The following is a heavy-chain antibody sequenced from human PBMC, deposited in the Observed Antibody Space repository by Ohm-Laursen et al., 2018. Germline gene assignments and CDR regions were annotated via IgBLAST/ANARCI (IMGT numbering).Heavy chain of an antibody. CDR3: ARSVSNSGYFRHDAFDL. CDR2: INSVSSHR. V-gene: IGHV3-48*01. D-gene: IGHD3-22*01. J-gene: IGHJ3*01. Sequence: SLRLSCSATGFTLSSYSMNWIRQAPGKGLEWLSYINSVSSHRYEGDSARGRLTMSRDNAKNSVDLQLTSLRVEDTAVYYCARSVSNSGYFRHDAFDLWGQGTMLIVSS. CDR1: GFTLSSYS.